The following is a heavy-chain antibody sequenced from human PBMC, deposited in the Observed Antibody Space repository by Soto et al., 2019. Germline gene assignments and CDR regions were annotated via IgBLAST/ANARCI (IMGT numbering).Heavy chain of an antibody. CDR1: GYTFTSYG. CDR2: ISAYNGNT. V-gene: IGHV1-18*01. J-gene: IGHJ4*02. CDR3: ARDRMTPNYYGSGSYPGFDY. D-gene: IGHD3-10*01. Sequence: QVQRVQSGAEVKKPGASVKVSCKASGYTFTSYGISWVRQAPGQGLEWMGWISAYNGNTNYAQKLQGRVTMTTDTSTSTAYRELRSLRSDDTAVYYCARDRMTPNYYGSGSYPGFDYWGQGTLVTVSS.